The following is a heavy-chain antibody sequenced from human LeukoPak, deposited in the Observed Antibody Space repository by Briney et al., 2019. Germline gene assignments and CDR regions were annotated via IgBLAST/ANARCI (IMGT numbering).Heavy chain of an antibody. CDR1: GYSFTSYW. Sequence: GESLKISCKGSGYSFTSYWIGWARQIPGKGLEWMGIIYPGDSDTRYSPSFQGQVTISADKSISTAYLQWSSLKASDTAMYYCARPYYYDSSGYQYYFDYWGQGTLVTVSS. CDR3: ARPYYYDSSGYQYYFDY. V-gene: IGHV5-51*01. J-gene: IGHJ4*02. D-gene: IGHD3-22*01. CDR2: IYPGDSDT.